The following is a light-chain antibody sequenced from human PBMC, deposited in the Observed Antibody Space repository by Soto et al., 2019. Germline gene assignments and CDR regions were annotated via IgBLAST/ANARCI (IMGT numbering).Light chain of an antibody. CDR3: QQYGSSPYT. CDR1: QSVSYSN. Sequence: ENVLTQSPGNLSLSPGERATLSCRASQSVSYSNLAWYQQKAGQAPTLIVYGASSRATGVPGRFSGSGSGTDFTLTISRLEPEDFAVYYCQQYGSSPYTFGQGTKLEIK. V-gene: IGKV3-20*01. J-gene: IGKJ2*01. CDR2: GAS.